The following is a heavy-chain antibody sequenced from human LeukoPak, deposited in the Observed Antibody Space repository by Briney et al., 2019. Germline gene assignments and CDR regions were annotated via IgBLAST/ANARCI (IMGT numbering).Heavy chain of an antibody. D-gene: IGHD3-3*01. V-gene: IGHV3-30*02. CDR3: AKAAVDFWSGYLYFDY. CDR1: GFTFSSYG. Sequence: PGGSLRLSCAASGFTFSSYGMHWVRQAPGKGLEWVAVIWYGGSNKYYADSVKGRFTISRDNSKNTLYLQMNSLRAEDTAVYYCAKAAVDFWSGYLYFDYWGQGTLVTVSS. J-gene: IGHJ4*02. CDR2: IWYGGSNK.